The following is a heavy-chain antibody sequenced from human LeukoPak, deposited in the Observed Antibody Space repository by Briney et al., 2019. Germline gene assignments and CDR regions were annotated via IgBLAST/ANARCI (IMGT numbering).Heavy chain of an antibody. J-gene: IGHJ4*02. CDR1: GFTFSSFG. V-gene: IGHV3-33*01. CDR2: IWYDGSNE. Sequence: GRSLRVSCAASGFTFSSFGMHWVRQAPGKGLEWVAVIWYDGSNEYYGDSVKGRFTISRDNSKNTLYLQMNSLRAEDTAVYYCARDPEGRDGFYWGQGTLVTVSS. CDR3: ARDPEGRDGFY. D-gene: IGHD5-24*01.